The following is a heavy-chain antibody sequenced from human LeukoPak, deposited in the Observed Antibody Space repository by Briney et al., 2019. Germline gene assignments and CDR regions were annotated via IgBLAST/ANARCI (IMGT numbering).Heavy chain of an antibody. J-gene: IGHJ4*02. CDR2: ISGSVGIT. CDR1: GFTFSSYA. CDR3: AKDDRVWGRFGY. D-gene: IGHD3-16*01. V-gene: IGHV3-23*01. Sequence: GGSLRLSCAASGFTFSSYAMSWVRQAPGKGLEWVSAISGSVGITYYADSVKGRFTISRDNSKNTLYLQMNSLRAEDKAVYYCAKDDRVWGRFGYWGQGTLVTVSS.